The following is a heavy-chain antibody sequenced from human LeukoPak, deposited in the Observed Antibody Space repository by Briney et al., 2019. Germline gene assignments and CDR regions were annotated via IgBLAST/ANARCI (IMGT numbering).Heavy chain of an antibody. CDR1: GFTFDNYA. V-gene: IGHV3-23*01. D-gene: IGHD4-17*01. J-gene: IGHJ3*02. CDR2: ISGSGGST. CDR3: AKAHTTVTTYAAFDI. Sequence: GGSLRLSCAASGFTFDNYAMTWVRQAPGKGLEWVSAISGSGGSTYYADSVKGRFTISRDNSKNTMYLQLNSLRAEDTAVYDCAKAHTTVTTYAAFDIWGQGTMVTVSS.